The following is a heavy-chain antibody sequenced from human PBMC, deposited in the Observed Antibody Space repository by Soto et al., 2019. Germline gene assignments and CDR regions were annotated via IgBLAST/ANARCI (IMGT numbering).Heavy chain of an antibody. D-gene: IGHD6-6*01. Sequence: KFQGRVTITRDTSASTAYMELSSLRSEDTAVYYCARDRAPYSSSSYYFDYWGQGTLVTV. J-gene: IGHJ4*02. CDR3: ARDRAPYSSSSYYFDY. V-gene: IGHV1-3*01.